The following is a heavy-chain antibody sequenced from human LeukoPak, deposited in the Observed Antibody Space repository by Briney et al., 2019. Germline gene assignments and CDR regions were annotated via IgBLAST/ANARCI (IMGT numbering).Heavy chain of an antibody. CDR2: IYDSQIS. V-gene: IGHV4-59*08. CDR1: GGSISAYD. Sequence: PSETLSLTCTVSGGSISAYDWSWIRQPPGKGLEWIGNIYDSQISSYNPSLKSRVTISLDTPQNQLSLDLSSVTAADTAVYYCARHSLVFYGSGSYFLNSMDVWGQGTTVTVSS. D-gene: IGHD3-10*01. CDR3: ARHSLVFYGSGSYFLNSMDV. J-gene: IGHJ6*02.